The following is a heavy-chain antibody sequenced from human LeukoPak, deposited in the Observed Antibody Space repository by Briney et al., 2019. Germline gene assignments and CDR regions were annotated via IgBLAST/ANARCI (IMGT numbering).Heavy chain of an antibody. Sequence: GGSLRLSCAASGFTFSSYGMHWVRQAPGKGLEWVAFIRYDGSNKYYADSVKGRFTISRDNSKNTLYLQMNSLRAEDTAVYYCAKNPLFRGDQHMDVWGKGTTVTVSS. CDR1: GFTFSSYG. J-gene: IGHJ6*03. V-gene: IGHV3-30*02. CDR2: IRYDGSNK. D-gene: IGHD3-10*01. CDR3: AKNPLFRGDQHMDV.